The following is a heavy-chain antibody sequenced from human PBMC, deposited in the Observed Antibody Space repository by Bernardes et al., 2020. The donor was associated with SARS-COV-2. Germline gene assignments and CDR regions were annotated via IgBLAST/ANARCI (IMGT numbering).Heavy chain of an antibody. J-gene: IGHJ4*02. D-gene: IGHD3-9*01. Sequence: GSLRLSCAASGFTFSDYYMSWIRQAPGKGLEWVSYISSSGSTIYYADSVKGRFTISRDNAKNSLYLQMNSLRAEDTAVYYCARYFDWLSYYFDYWGQGTLVTVSS. CDR2: ISSSGSTI. CDR3: ARYFDWLSYYFDY. V-gene: IGHV3-11*01. CDR1: GFTFSDYY.